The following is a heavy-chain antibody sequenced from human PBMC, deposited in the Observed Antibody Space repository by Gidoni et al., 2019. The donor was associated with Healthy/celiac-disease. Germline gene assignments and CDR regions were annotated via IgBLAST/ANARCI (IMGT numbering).Heavy chain of an antibody. D-gene: IGHD6-6*01. CDR3: ARGGPRGIAARPPAFNWFDP. CDR1: GGSFSGYY. J-gene: IGHJ5*02. CDR2: INHSGST. Sequence: QVQLQQWGAGLLKPSETLSLTCAVYGGSFSGYYWSWIRQPPGKGLEWIGEINHSGSTNYNPTLKSRVTISVDTSKNQFSLKLSSVTAADTAVYYCARGGPRGIAARPPAFNWFDPWGQGTLVTVSS. V-gene: IGHV4-34*01.